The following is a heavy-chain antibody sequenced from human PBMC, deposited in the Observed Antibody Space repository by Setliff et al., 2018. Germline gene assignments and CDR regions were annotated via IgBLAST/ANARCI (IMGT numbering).Heavy chain of an antibody. D-gene: IGHD3-22*01. CDR3: ARGQGLYYFDSSGYYMDI. CDR1: GFAFTSYD. CDR2: IQYDGIKT. J-gene: IGHJ4*01. V-gene: IGHV3-30*02. Sequence: GGSLRLSCVTSGFAFTSYDMTWVRQAPGKGLEWVAFIQYDGIKTFHADSVQGRLSISRDNSRNTLYLQMNSLRPGDTAVYYCARGQGLYYFDSSGYYMDIWGHGALVTVSS.